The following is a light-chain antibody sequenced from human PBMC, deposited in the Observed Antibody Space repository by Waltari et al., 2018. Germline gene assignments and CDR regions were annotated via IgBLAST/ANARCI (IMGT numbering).Light chain of an antibody. Sequence: QSALTQPASVSGSPGQSITISCTGTSSDVGGYNYVSWYQQHPGKAPKVMIYDVSNRPSVVSHRFSGSKSGNPASLTISGLQAEDEADYYCTSYTSSSAPWVFGGGTKLTVL. CDR3: TSYTSSSAPWV. V-gene: IGLV2-14*03. J-gene: IGLJ3*02. CDR2: DVS. CDR1: SSDVGGYNY.